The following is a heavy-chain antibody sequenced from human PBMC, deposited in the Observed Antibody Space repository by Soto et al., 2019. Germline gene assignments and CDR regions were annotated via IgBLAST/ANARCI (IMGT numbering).Heavy chain of an antibody. J-gene: IGHJ3*01. V-gene: IGHV1-8*01. CDR3: SLMVPGSSGRDAFDA. D-gene: IGHD3-22*01. Sequence: ASVKVSCKASGYTFTSYDLNWVRQATGQGLEWMGWMNPNSGNTGYAQKFQRRVTMTRNTAISTAYIELSSLRSEDTAGYYCSLMVPGSSGRDAFDAWGQGKMFNVSS. CDR2: MNPNSGNT. CDR1: GYTFTSYD.